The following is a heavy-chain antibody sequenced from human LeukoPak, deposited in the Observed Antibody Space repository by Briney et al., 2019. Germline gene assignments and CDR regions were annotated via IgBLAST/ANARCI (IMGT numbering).Heavy chain of an antibody. V-gene: IGHV4-39*07. D-gene: IGHD6-13*01. J-gene: IGHJ4*02. Sequence: SETLSLTCTVSGGSISSSSYYWGWIRQPPGKGLEWIGSIYYSGSTYYNPSLKSRVTISVDTSKNQFSLKLSSVTAADTAVFYCARGIAAAENFDYWGQGALVTVSS. CDR3: ARGIAAAENFDY. CDR2: IYYSGST. CDR1: GGSISSSSYY.